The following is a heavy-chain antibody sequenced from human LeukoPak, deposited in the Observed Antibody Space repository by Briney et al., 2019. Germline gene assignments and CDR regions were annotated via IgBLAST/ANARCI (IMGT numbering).Heavy chain of an antibody. CDR2: IWYGGSNK. Sequence: GGSLRLSCAASGFTFSSYAMHWVRQAPGKGLEWVAFIWYGGSNKYYADSVKGRFTISRDNSKNTLYLQINSLRAEDTAVYYCAILPGRYCSGGSCYDYYGMDVWGQGATVTVSS. D-gene: IGHD2-15*01. J-gene: IGHJ6*02. CDR1: GFTFSSYA. CDR3: AILPGRYCSGGSCYDYYGMDV. V-gene: IGHV3-30*02.